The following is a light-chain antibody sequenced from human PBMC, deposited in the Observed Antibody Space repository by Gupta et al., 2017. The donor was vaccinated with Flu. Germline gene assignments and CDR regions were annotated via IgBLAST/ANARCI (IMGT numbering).Light chain of an antibody. Sequence: SSDVCLYNYGSCYQHHPGKAPKLMIYEVTNRPSGVSNRFSGSKSGNTASRTISGLQSEDEADDYCCSYISTTTLVMFGGGTKLTVL. V-gene: IGLV2-14*01. CDR2: EVT. CDR3: CSYISTTTLVM. J-gene: IGLJ3*02. CDR1: SSDVCLYNY.